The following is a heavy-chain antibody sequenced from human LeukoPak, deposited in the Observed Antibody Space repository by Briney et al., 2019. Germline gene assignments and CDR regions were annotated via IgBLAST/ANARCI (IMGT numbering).Heavy chain of an antibody. V-gene: IGHV4-31*03. Sequence: SETLSLTCTVSGGSISSGGYYWSWIRQHPGKGLEWIGYIYYSGSTYYNPSLKSRVTISVDTSKNQFSLKLSSVTAADTAVYYCARVTCTNGVCENWFDPWGQGTLVTVSS. CDR2: IYYSGST. CDR1: GGSISSGGYY. D-gene: IGHD2-8*01. J-gene: IGHJ5*02. CDR3: ARVTCTNGVCENWFDP.